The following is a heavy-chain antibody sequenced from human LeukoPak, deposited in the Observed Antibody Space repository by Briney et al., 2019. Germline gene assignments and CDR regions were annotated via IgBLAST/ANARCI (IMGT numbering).Heavy chain of an antibody. CDR3: ARGRVVAAMRAFDI. J-gene: IGHJ3*02. D-gene: IGHD2-21*02. CDR1: GYNFTRYW. V-gene: IGHV5-51*01. Sequence: GDSLKISCKGSGYNFTRYWIGWVRQMPGKGLEWMGIIYPGGSDTRYSPSFQGQVTISADKSISTAYLQWSSLKASDTAMYYCARGRVVAAMRAFDIWGQGTRVTVSS. CDR2: IYPGGSDT.